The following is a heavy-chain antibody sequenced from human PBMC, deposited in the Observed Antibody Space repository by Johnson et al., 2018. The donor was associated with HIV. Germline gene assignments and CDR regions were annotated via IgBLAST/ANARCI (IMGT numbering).Heavy chain of an antibody. CDR2: ISYDGSNK. D-gene: IGHD3-10*01. V-gene: IGHV3-30*19. CDR3: ARDSEGGFDI. CDR1: GFIFSSSG. Sequence: QVQLVESGGGVVQPGGSLRLSCVASGFIFSSSGMHWVRQAPGKGLEWVAVISYDGSNKYYADSVKGRFTISRDNSKNTLYLQMNSLRAEDTAVYYCARDSEGGFDIWGQGTMVTVSS. J-gene: IGHJ3*02.